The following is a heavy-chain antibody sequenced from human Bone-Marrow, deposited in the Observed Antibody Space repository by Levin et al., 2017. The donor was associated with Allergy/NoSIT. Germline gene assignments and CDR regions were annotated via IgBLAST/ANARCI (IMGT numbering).Heavy chain of an antibody. Sequence: SGESLKISCAASGFTVGTYWMHWVRQAPGKGLVWVSRIDDNGNTKTYADSVKGRFTISRDNVKNTLYLQMNSLRAEDTAVYYCARDEFMYSSSSRNYYYYMDVWGKGTAVTVSS. CDR3: ARDEFMYSSSSRNYYYYMDV. CDR2: IDDNGNTK. J-gene: IGHJ6*03. D-gene: IGHD6-6*01. V-gene: IGHV3-74*01. CDR1: GFTVGTYW.